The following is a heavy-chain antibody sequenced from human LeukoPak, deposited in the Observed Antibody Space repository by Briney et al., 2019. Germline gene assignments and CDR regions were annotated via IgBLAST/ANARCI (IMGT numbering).Heavy chain of an antibody. D-gene: IGHD6-13*01. CDR1: GGSFSGYY. V-gene: IGHV4-34*01. CDR2: INHSGST. J-gene: IGHJ6*04. CDR3: AGSSPLRYYYYYGMDV. Sequence: SETLSLTCAVYGGSFSGYYWSWIRQPPGKGLEWIGEINHSGSTNYNPSLKSRATISVDTSKNQFSLKLSSVTAADTAVYYCAGSSPLRYYYYYGMDVWGKGTAVTVSS.